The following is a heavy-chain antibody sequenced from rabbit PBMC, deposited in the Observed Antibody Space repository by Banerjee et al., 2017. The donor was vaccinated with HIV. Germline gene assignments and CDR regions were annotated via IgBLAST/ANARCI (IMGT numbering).Heavy chain of an antibody. V-gene: IGHV1S40*01. Sequence: QSLEESGGDLVKPGGTLTLTCTVSGFSLSSSYWICWVRQAPGKGLEWIACIYTGSSGSTYYASWAKGRFTISKTSSTTVTLQMTSLTAADTATYFCASSPSGAVYDWFDLWGQGTLVTVS. CDR3: ASSPSGAVYDWFDL. J-gene: IGHJ5*01. CDR1: GFSLSSSYW. D-gene: IGHD1-1*01. CDR2: IYTGSSGST.